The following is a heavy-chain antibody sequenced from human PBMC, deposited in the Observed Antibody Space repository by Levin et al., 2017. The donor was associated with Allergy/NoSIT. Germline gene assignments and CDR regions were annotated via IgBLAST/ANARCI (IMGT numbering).Heavy chain of an antibody. V-gene: IGHV3-7*01. D-gene: IGHD2-2*02. Sequence: AGGSLRLSCAASGFTFSSYWMSWVRQAPGKGLEWVANIKQDGSEKYYVDSVKGRFTISRDNAKNSLYLQMNSLRAEDTAVYYCATEQIVVVPAAIPSHFGMDVWGQGTTVTVSS. J-gene: IGHJ6*02. CDR2: IKQDGSEK. CDR1: GFTFSSYW. CDR3: ATEQIVVVPAAIPSHFGMDV.